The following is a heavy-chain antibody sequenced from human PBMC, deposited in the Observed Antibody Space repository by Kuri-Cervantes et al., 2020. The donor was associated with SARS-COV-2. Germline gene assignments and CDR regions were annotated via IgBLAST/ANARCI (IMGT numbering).Heavy chain of an antibody. CDR1: GFTFSSYS. CDR2: ISSSSSYI. CDR3: ARGGHFTNGVSFGDFYFGL. J-gene: IGHJ2*01. Sequence: GESLKISCAASGFTFSSYSMNWVRQAPGKGLEWVSSISSSSSYIYYADSVKGRFTISRDNAKNSLYLQMNSLRAEDTAVYYCARGGHFTNGVSFGDFYFGLWGRGALVTVSS. D-gene: IGHD2-8*01. V-gene: IGHV3-21*01.